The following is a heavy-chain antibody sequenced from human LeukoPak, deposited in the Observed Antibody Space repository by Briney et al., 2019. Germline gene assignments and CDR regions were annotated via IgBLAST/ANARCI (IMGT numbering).Heavy chain of an antibody. Sequence: PSETLSLTCTVSGYSISSGYYWGWIRHPPGKGLEWIGSIYHSGSSYYNPSLKSLVTISVDTSKNHFSLKLSSVTAADTAVYYCASVASYYYDSSGYYPYHFDYWGQGTLVTVSS. J-gene: IGHJ4*02. D-gene: IGHD3-22*01. CDR1: GYSISSGYY. CDR2: IYHSGSS. CDR3: ASVASYYYDSSGYYPYHFDY. V-gene: IGHV4-38-2*02.